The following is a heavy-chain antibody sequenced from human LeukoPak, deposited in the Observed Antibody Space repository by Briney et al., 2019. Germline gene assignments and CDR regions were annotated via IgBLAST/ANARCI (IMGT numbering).Heavy chain of an antibody. J-gene: IGHJ5*02. CDR1: GGSISSSSYY. CDR3: ARATMIVASRWFDP. CDR2: IYYSGST. V-gene: IGHV4-39*07. Sequence: SETLSLACTVSGGSISSSSYYWGWIRQPPGKGLEWIGSIYYSGSTYYKPSLKSRVTISVDTSKNQFSLKLSSVTAADTAVYYCARATMIVASRWFDPWGQGTLVTVSS. D-gene: IGHD3-22*01.